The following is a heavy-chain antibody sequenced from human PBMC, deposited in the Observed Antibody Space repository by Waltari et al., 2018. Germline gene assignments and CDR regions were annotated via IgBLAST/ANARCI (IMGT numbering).Heavy chain of an antibody. CDR3: AREAPLGATTVGGWFDP. CDR2: IYYSGSS. CDR1: GGSISSYY. D-gene: IGHD1-26*01. Sequence: QVQLQESGPGLVKPSETLSLTCTVSGGSISSYYWSWIRQPPGKGLEWIGYIYYSGSSNYNPSLKSRVTISVDTSKNQFSLKLSSVTAADTAVYYCAREAPLGATTVGGWFDPWGQGTLVTVSS. V-gene: IGHV4-59*01. J-gene: IGHJ5*02.